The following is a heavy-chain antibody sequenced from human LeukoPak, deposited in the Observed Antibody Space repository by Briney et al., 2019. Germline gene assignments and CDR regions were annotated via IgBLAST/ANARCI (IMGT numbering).Heavy chain of an antibody. D-gene: IGHD6-19*01. CDR3: ARHSQLGRPIIAVAGTTYGMDV. V-gene: IGHV1-8*01. CDR2: MNPNSGNT. CDR1: GYTFTSYD. J-gene: IGHJ6*02. Sequence: ASVKVSCKASGYTFTSYDINWVRQAPGQGLEWMGWMNPNSGNTGYAQKLQGRVTMTRDTSISTAYMELSRLRSEDTAVYYCARHSQLGRPIIAVAGTTYGMDVWGQGTTVTVSS.